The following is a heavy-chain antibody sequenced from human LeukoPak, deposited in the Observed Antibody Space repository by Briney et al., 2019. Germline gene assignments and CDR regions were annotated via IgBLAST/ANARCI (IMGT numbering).Heavy chain of an antibody. CDR1: GFPFSRHG. CDR2: ISYDGSNK. V-gene: IGHV3-30*18. J-gene: IGHJ4*02. CDR3: GKDMARIYYYGSGEIDY. Sequence: PGGSLRLSCAASGFPFSRHGMHWVRQVPGKGLEWLAVISYDGSNKAYADSVKGRFTISRDNSNNTLHLQMNSLRAEDTAVYYCGKDMARIYYYGSGEIDYWGQGTLVTVSS. D-gene: IGHD3-10*01.